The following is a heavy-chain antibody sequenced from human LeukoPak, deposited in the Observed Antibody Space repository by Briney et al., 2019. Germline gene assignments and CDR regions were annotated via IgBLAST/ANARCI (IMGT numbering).Heavy chain of an antibody. V-gene: IGHV3-11*03. CDR3: ARFYGFGTWNDAFDI. D-gene: IGHD3/OR15-3a*01. Sequence: GGSLRLSFAASAFTFSDYYMSWIRQAPGKGLEWVSYISTGSHYTNYADSVKGRFTISRNDARNSLFLQINSLRAEDMAVYYCARFYGFGTWNDAFDIWGQGTMVTVSS. CDR2: ISTGSHYT. CDR1: AFTFSDYY. J-gene: IGHJ3*02.